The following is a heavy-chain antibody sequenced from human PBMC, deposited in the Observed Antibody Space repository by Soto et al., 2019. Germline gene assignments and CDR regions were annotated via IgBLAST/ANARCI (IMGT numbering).Heavy chain of an antibody. Sequence: GGSLRLSCAASGFTFSSYAMHWVRQAPGKGLEWVAVISYDGSNKYYADSVKGRFTISRDNTKNTLYLQMNSRRAGDPAVYYCARDTAWFSSSWPTYYYYGMDVWGQGTTVTV. CDR1: GFTFSSYA. J-gene: IGHJ6*02. CDR3: ARDTAWFSSSWPTYYYYGMDV. V-gene: IGHV3-30-3*01. D-gene: IGHD6-13*01. CDR2: ISYDGSNK.